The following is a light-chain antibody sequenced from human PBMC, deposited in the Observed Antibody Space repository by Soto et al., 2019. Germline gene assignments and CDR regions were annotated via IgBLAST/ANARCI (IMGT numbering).Light chain of an antibody. CDR3: QQFNDYPLT. CDR2: GAS. V-gene: IGKV1-9*01. CDR1: QAISSY. J-gene: IGKJ4*01. Sequence: IQLTQSPSFLSASVGDRVTITCRASQAISSYLAWYQQKPRNPPKLLIYGASTLQIDVPSRFSGSGSGTEFTLTVSSLQAEDYATYYCQQFNDYPLTFGGGTKVDIK.